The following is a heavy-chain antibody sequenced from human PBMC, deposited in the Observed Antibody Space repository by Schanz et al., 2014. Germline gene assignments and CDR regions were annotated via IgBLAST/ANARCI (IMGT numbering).Heavy chain of an antibody. J-gene: IGHJ6*02. CDR2: ISVYHGHT. CDR3: VRDAGWAFGDYHGMDV. Sequence: QVPLVQSAPEVKKPGASVKVSCKASGYTFNNHGISWVRQAPGQGLEWMGWISVYHGHTNYAEKVHGRVTMTTDTSTSTAYMELRSLISDDTAVYYCVRDAGWAFGDYHGMDVWGQGTSVTVSS. D-gene: IGHD3-10*01. V-gene: IGHV1-18*01. CDR1: GYTFNNHG.